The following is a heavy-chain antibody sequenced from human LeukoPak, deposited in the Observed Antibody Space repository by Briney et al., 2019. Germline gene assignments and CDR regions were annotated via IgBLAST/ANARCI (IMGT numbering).Heavy chain of an antibody. Sequence: SETLSLTCTVSGGSISSYYWSWIRQPPGKGLEWIGYIYYSGSTNYNPSLKSRVTISVDTSKNQFSLKLSSVTAADTAVYYCARKVLYYDSLRGAFDIWGQGTMVTVSS. V-gene: IGHV4-59*01. D-gene: IGHD3-22*01. CDR3: ARKVLYYDSLRGAFDI. CDR2: IYYSGST. J-gene: IGHJ3*02. CDR1: GGSISSYY.